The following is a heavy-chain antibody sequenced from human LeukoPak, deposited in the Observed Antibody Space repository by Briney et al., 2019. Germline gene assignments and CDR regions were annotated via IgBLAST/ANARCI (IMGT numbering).Heavy chain of an antibody. CDR3: ARHNDILTGYPFDY. CDR2: IYHSGST. D-gene: IGHD3-9*01. J-gene: IGHJ4*02. Sequence: SQTLSLTCTVSGGSISSGGYYWSWIRQPPGKGLEWIGYIYHSGSTYYNPSLKSRVTISVDRSKNQFSLKLSSVTAADTAVYYCARHNDILTGYPFDYWGQGTLVTVSS. CDR1: GGSISSGGYY. V-gene: IGHV4-30-2*01.